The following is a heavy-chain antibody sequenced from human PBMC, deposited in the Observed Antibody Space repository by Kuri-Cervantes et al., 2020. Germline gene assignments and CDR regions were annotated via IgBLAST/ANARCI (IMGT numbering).Heavy chain of an antibody. CDR3: ARDLGYCSSTSCWWFDP. Sequence: SVKVSCKASGGTFSSYAIGWVRQAPGQGLEWMGGIIPIFGTANYAQKFQGRVTITADESTSTAYMELSSLRSEDTAVYYCARDLGYCSSTSCWWFDPWGQGTLVTVSS. D-gene: IGHD2-2*01. J-gene: IGHJ5*02. CDR1: GGTFSSYA. V-gene: IGHV1-69*13. CDR2: IIPIFGTA.